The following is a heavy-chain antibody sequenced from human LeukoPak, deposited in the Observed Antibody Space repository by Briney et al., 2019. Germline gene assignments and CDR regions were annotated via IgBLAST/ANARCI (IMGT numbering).Heavy chain of an antibody. CDR3: ARDYGDYNY. D-gene: IGHD4-17*01. Sequence: GGSLRLSCAASGFTFSSYGMPWVRQAPGKGLEWVAVISYDGSNKYYADSVKGRFTISRDNSKNTLYLQMNSLRAEDTAVYYCARDYGDYNYWGQGTLVTVSS. CDR1: GFTFSSYG. V-gene: IGHV3-30*03. CDR2: ISYDGSNK. J-gene: IGHJ4*02.